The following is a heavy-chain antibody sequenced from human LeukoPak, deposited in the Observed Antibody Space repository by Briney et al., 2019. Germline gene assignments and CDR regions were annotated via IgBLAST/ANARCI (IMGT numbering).Heavy chain of an antibody. CDR1: GGSISSSGYY. J-gene: IGHJ4*02. Sequence: PSETLSLTCTVSGGSISSSGYYWGWIRQPPGKGLEWIGSIYYSGSTYYNPSLKSRVTISVDTSKNQFSLKLSSVTAADTAVYYCARQSGYNKFDYWGQGTLVTVSS. CDR3: ARQSGYNKFDY. V-gene: IGHV4-39*01. D-gene: IGHD5-24*01. CDR2: IYYSGST.